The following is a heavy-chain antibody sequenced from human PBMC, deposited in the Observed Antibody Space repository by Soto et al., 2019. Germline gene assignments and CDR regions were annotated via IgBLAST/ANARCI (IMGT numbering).Heavy chain of an antibody. V-gene: IGHV1-58*01. Sequence: SVKVSCKASGFTFTSSAVQWVRQARGQRLEWIGWIVVGSGNTNYAQKFQERVTITRDMSTSTAYMELSGLRSEDTAVYYCAAIQGYSYGYDYYGMDVWGQGTTVTVSS. CDR2: IVVGSGNT. CDR1: GFTFTSSA. J-gene: IGHJ6*02. CDR3: AAIQGYSYGYDYYGMDV. D-gene: IGHD5-18*01.